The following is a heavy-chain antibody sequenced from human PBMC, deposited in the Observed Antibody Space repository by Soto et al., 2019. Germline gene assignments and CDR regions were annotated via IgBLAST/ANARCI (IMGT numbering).Heavy chain of an antibody. CDR1: GGSISSSNC. CDR3: ARVLNSPGGYNWNWFGKYYYYGMDV. V-gene: IGHV4-4*02. Sequence: PSETLSLTCAVSGGSISSSNCWSWVRQPPGKGLEWIGEIYHGGSTNYNPSLKSRVTISVDKSKNQFSLKLSSVTAADTAVYYCARVLNSPGGYNWNWFGKYYYYGMDVWGQGTTVTVSS. CDR2: IYHGGST. J-gene: IGHJ6*02. D-gene: IGHD1-1*01.